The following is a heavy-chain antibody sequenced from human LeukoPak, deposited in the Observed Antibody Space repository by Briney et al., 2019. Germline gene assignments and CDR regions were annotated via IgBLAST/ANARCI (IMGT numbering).Heavy chain of an antibody. Sequence: PGRSLRLSCAASGFTFSSYGMHWVRQAPGKGLEWVAVIWYDGSNKYYADSVKGRFTISRDNSKNTLYLQMNSLRAEDTAVYYCATSGVEQWLVDDAFDIWGQGTMVTVSS. D-gene: IGHD6-19*01. CDR3: ATSGVEQWLVDDAFDI. CDR1: GFTFSSYG. V-gene: IGHV3-33*01. J-gene: IGHJ3*02. CDR2: IWYDGSNK.